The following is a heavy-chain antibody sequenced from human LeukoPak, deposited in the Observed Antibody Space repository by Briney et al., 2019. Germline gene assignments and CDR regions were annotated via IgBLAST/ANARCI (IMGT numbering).Heavy chain of an antibody. D-gene: IGHD2-2*03. CDR1: GFTFSNYG. CDR3: AKATFGYCSTASCSAFHFYMDV. V-gene: IGHV3-30*02. Sequence: PGGSLRLSCEATGFTFSNYGMHWVRQAPGKGLEWVAFLHYEGSMTYYTESVRGRFSISRDNSKNTVYLQLNSLRPEDTALYYCAKATFGYCSTASCSAFHFYMDVWGRGTTVIVSS. J-gene: IGHJ6*03. CDR2: LHYEGSMT.